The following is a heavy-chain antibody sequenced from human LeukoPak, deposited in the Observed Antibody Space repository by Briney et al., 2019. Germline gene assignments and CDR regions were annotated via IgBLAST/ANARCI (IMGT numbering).Heavy chain of an antibody. Sequence: SETLSLTCTVSGGSISSSSYYWGWIRQPPGKGQEWIASIYYSGSTYYNPSLKSRVTISVDTSKNQFSLKLSSVTAADTAVYHCARGGRADCSGGSCYSWFDPWGQGTLVTVSS. CDR2: IYYSGST. D-gene: IGHD2-15*01. J-gene: IGHJ5*02. CDR1: GGSISSSSYY. CDR3: ARGGRADCSGGSCYSWFDP. V-gene: IGHV4-39*01.